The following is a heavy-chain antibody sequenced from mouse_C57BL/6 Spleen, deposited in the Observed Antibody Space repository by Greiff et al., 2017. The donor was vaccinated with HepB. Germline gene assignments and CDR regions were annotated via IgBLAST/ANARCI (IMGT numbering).Heavy chain of an antibody. D-gene: IGHD2-4*01. CDR2: IDPETGGT. CDR3: TRRRLRGIYWYFDV. Sequence: QVQLQQSGAELVRPGASVTLSCKASGYTFTDYEMHWVKQTPVHGLEWIGAIDPETGGTAYNQKFKGKAILTADKSSSTAYMELRSLTSEDSAVYYCTRRRLRGIYWYFDVWGTGTTGTVSS. CDR1: GYTFTDYE. V-gene: IGHV1-15*01. J-gene: IGHJ1*03.